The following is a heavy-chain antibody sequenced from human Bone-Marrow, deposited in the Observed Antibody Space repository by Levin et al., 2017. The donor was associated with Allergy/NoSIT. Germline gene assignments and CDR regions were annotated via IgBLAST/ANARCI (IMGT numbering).Heavy chain of an antibody. Sequence: PSETLSLTCGVSGGSINSKSYYWGWIRHPPGKGLEWLGTISHSGTTYYNPSLESRVIISIDTSKNQFSLRLSSVTAADTAVYSCARLHTGWYYSFDYWGPGTLVTVSS. J-gene: IGHJ4*02. D-gene: IGHD6-19*01. CDR2: ISHSGTT. CDR1: GGSINSKSYY. CDR3: ARLHTGWYYSFDY. V-gene: IGHV4-39*01.